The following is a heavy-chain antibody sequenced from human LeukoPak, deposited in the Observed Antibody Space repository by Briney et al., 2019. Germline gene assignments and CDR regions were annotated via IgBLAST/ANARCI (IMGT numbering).Heavy chain of an antibody. V-gene: IGHV1-2*02. CDR2: INPNSGGT. CDR3: ARSVWFGESPTDY. CDR1: GYTFTGYY. Sequence: GASVKVSCKASGYTFTGYYMHWVRQAPGQGLEWMGWINPNSGGTNYAQKFQGRVTMTRDTSISTAYMELSRLRSDDTAVYYCARSVWFGESPTDYWGQGTLVTVSS. D-gene: IGHD3-10*01. J-gene: IGHJ4*02.